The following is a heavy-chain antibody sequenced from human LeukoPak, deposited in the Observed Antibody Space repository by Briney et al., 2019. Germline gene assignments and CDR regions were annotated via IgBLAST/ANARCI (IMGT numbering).Heavy chain of an antibody. D-gene: IGHD1-14*01. CDR1: GGSFSGYY. J-gene: IGHJ3*02. Sequence: PSETLSLTCAVYGGSFSGYYWSWIRQPPGKGLEWIGEINHSGSTNYNPSLKSRATISVDTSKNQFSLKLSSVTAADTAVYYCARERYTTQAFDIWGQGTMVTVSS. CDR3: ARERYTTQAFDI. V-gene: IGHV4-34*01. CDR2: INHSGST.